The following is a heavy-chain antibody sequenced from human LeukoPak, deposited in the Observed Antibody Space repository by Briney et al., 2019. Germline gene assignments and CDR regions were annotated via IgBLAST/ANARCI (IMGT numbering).Heavy chain of an antibody. V-gene: IGHV3-48*03. D-gene: IGHD6-25*01. Sequence: GGSLRLSCAASGFTFSSYEMNWVRQAPGKGLEWVSYISSSGSTIYYADSVKGRFTISRDNAKNSLYLQMNSLRAEDTAVYYCARFRTGIAAAPYYYYGMDVWGQGTTVTVSS. CDR3: ARFRTGIAAAPYYYYGMDV. CDR2: ISSSGSTI. CDR1: GFTFSSYE. J-gene: IGHJ6*02.